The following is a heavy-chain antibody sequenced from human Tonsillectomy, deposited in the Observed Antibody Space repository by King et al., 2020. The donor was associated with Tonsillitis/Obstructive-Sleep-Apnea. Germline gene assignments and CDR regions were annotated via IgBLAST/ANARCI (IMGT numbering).Heavy chain of an antibody. J-gene: IGHJ4*02. CDR2: INQSGST. CDR1: GGSFRDFL. D-gene: IGHD2-21*01. Sequence: VQLQQWGPGLLKSSETLSLTCVVSGGSFRDFLWTWIRQSPGKGLEWIGEINQSGSTKYNTSLKSRVTISVDRSKNQFSLRLRSVTAADTAIYYCGRVVPGPVYVDYWGQGIRVTVSS. V-gene: IGHV4-34*01. CDR3: GRVVPGPVYVDY.